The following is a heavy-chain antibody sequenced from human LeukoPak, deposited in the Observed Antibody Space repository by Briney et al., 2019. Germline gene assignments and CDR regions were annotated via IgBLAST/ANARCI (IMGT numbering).Heavy chain of an antibody. CDR1: GFTFSSFA. CDR2: ISGSGDST. D-gene: IGHD5-24*01. V-gene: IGHV3-23*01. Sequence: GGSLRLSCAASGFTFSSFAMTWVRQAPGKGLEWVSTISGSGDSTYYADSVKGRFTNSRDNSKNTLYLQMNSLRAEDTAVYYCAKDGPVATMSTFDYWGQGTLVTVSS. J-gene: IGHJ4*02. CDR3: AKDGPVATMSTFDY.